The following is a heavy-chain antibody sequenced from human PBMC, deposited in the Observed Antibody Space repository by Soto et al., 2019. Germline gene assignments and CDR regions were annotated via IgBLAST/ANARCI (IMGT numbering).Heavy chain of an antibody. D-gene: IGHD6-6*01. CDR2: ISAYNGNT. J-gene: IGHJ5*02. Sequence: QVQLVQSGAEVKKPGASVKVSCKASGYTFTSYGISWVRQAPGQGLEWMGWISAYNGNTNYAQKLQGRVTMTTDTSTSTAYMELRSLRSDDTAVYYCARGSTNKGTREPKGPIAARPPSWFDPWGQGTLVTVSS. CDR3: ARGSTNKGTREPKGPIAARPPSWFDP. V-gene: IGHV1-18*01. CDR1: GYTFTSYG.